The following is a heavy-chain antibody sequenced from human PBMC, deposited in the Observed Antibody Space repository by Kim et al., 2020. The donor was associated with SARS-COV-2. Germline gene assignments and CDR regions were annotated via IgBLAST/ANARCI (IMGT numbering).Heavy chain of an antibody. CDR3: AKDGILRRRYFDWFSNWFDP. V-gene: IGHV3-23*01. CDR2: ISGSGGST. Sequence: GGSLRLSCAASGFTFSSYAMSWVRQAPGKGLECVSAISGSGGSTYYADSVKGRFTISRDNSKNTLYLQMNSLRAEDTAVYYCAKDGILRRRYFDWFSNWFDPWGQGTLVTVSS. D-gene: IGHD3-9*01. J-gene: IGHJ5*02. CDR1: GFTFSSYA.